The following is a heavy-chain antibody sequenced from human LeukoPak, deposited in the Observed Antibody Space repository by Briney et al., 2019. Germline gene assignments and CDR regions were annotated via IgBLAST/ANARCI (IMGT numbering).Heavy chain of an antibody. D-gene: IGHD6-13*01. CDR1: GGSISSYY. Sequence: SETLSLTCTVSGGSISSYYWSWIRQPPGKGLEWIGYIYYSGSTNYNPSLKSRVTISVDTSKNQFSLKLSSVTAADTAVYYCARVDSSSWYEVDAFDIWGQGTMATVSS. J-gene: IGHJ3*02. CDR2: IYYSGST. CDR3: ARVDSSSWYEVDAFDI. V-gene: IGHV4-59*01.